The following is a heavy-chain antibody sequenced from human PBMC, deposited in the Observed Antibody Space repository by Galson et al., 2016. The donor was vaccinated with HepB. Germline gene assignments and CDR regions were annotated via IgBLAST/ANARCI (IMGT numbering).Heavy chain of an antibody. CDR1: GFTFSRYA. J-gene: IGHJ4*02. CDR2: VNGSGDKT. Sequence: SLRPSCAASGFTFSRYAMSWARQAPGSGLEWVAEVNGSGDKTHYADSVKGRLTISRDNSNNMVYLQMKNVSAEDTAVYYCAKDGGPGGFFKIDYWGRGALVTVSA. V-gene: IGHV3-23*01. D-gene: IGHD1-1*01. CDR3: AKDGGPGGFFKIDY.